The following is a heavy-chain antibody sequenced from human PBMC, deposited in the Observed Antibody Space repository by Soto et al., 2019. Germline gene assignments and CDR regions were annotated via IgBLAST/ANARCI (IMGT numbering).Heavy chain of an antibody. CDR1: GGTFSSYA. Sequence: QVQLVQSGAEVKKPGSSVKVSCKASGGTFSSYAISWVRQAPGQGLEWMGGIIPIFGTANYAQKFQGRVTXXAXEXXSTAYMELSSLRSEDTAVYYCARDRGEEYSSTLDYWGQGTLVTVSS. CDR3: ARDRGEEYSSTLDY. V-gene: IGHV1-69*12. CDR2: IIPIFGTA. J-gene: IGHJ4*02. D-gene: IGHD6-6*01.